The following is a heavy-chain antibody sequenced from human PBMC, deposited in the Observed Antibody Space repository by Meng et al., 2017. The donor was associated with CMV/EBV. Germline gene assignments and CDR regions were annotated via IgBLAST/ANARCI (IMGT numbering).Heavy chain of an antibody. J-gene: IGHJ4*02. CDR2: IYYSGST. CDR3: ARDGGIAARYYFDY. Sequence: SETLSLTCTVSGGSISSYDWSWIRPPPGKGLEWIGYIYYSGSTNYNPSLKSRVTISVDTSKNQFSLKLRSVTAADTTVYYCARDGGIAARYYFDYWGQGTLVTVSS. D-gene: IGHD6-6*01. V-gene: IGHV4-59*01. CDR1: GGSISSYD.